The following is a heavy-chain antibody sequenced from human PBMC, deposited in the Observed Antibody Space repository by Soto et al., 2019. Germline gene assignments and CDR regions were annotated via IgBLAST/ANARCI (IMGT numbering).Heavy chain of an antibody. J-gene: IGHJ3*02. CDR2: ISYDGSNE. Sequence: QVQLVESGGGVVQPGRSLRLSCEASGFTFSSYGMHWVRQAPGKGLEWVALISYDGSNEDYADSVKGRFTISRDRSKNTVFLQMNSLRAEDTAVYYCAKNRGYSYVHGPFDIWGQGTMVTVSS. V-gene: IGHV3-30*18. CDR1: GFTFSSYG. D-gene: IGHD5-18*01. CDR3: AKNRGYSYVHGPFDI.